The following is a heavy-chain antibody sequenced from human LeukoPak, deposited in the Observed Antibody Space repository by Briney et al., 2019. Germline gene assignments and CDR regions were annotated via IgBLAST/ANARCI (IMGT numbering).Heavy chain of an antibody. V-gene: IGHV4-34*01. CDR1: GGSFSGYY. D-gene: IGHD3-10*01. CDR3: ARGAGYYGSGSYYIRC. CDR2: INHSGST. Sequence: PSETLSLTCAVYGGSFSGYYWSWIRQPPGKGLEWIGEINHSGSTNYNPSLKSRVTISVDTSKNQFSLKLSSVTAADTAVYYCARGAGYYGSGSYYIRCWGQGTLVTVSS. J-gene: IGHJ4*02.